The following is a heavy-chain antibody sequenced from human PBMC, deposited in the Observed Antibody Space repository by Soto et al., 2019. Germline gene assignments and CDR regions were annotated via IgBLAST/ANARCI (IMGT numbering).Heavy chain of an antibody. V-gene: IGHV3-74*01. CDR3: AKGTDRHYFDGSGYYRLDFDC. Sequence: GESLKISCAASGFTFSSYWMHWVRQAPGKGLVWVSRINSDGSSTSYADSVKGRFTISRDNSKNKLYVQMNSLRAEDTAVYYCAKGTDRHYFDGSGYYRLDFDCWGQGTLVTVSS. CDR2: INSDGSST. J-gene: IGHJ4*02. D-gene: IGHD3-22*01. CDR1: GFTFSSYW.